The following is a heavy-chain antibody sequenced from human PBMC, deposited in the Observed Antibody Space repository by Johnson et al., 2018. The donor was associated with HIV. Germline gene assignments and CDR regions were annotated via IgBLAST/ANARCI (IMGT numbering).Heavy chain of an antibody. CDR2: IKSKTDGGTT. Sequence: VQLVESGGGLVKPGGSPKLSCEASGFTFSNVWMHWVRQAPGKGLEWVGRIKSKTDGGTTDYAAPVKGRFTISRDDSKNTLYLQMNSLKTEDTAVYYCTTQQRADAFDIWGQGTMVTVSS. CDR1: GFTFSNVW. CDR3: TTQQRADAFDI. V-gene: IGHV3-15*01. J-gene: IGHJ3*02. D-gene: IGHD6-13*01.